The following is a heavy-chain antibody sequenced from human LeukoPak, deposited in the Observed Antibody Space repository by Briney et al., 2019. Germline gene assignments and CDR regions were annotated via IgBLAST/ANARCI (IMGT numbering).Heavy chain of an antibody. CDR1: GCTISSYY. D-gene: IGHD6-13*01. CDR2: MYSSGGT. Sequence: SETLSLTCTVSGCTISSYYWHWIRQPAGRGLEWMGRMYSSGGTSYIPSLMSRVTMSLDTSKNQFSLRLSSVTATDTAVYFCARDRTSSWNYFDYWGQGTLVTVSS. V-gene: IGHV4-4*07. J-gene: IGHJ4*02. CDR3: ARDRTSSWNYFDY.